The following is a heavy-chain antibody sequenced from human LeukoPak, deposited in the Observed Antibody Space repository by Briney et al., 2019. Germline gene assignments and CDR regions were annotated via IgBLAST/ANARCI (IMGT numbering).Heavy chain of an antibody. CDR1: GGSISTYH. CDR3: ARAAGASGGQYFDY. J-gene: IGHJ4*02. D-gene: IGHD2-15*01. Sequence: SETLSLSCTVSGGSISTYHWSWIRQPAGKGLEWIGRIYSNEDTRYNPSLKSRVTMSVDTSKNQFSLKLSSVTAADTAVYYCARAAGASGGQYFDYWGQGTLVAVSS. CDR2: IYSNEDT. V-gene: IGHV4-4*07.